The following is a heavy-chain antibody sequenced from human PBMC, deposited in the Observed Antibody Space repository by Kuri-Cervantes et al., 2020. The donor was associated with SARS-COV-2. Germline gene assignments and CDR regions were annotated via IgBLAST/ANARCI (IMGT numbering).Heavy chain of an antibody. D-gene: IGHD3-22*01. CDR1: GFTFSSYA. V-gene: IGHV3-23*01. J-gene: IGHJ3*02. CDR3: ARGQSITMIVVVNRDAFDI. CDR2: ISGSGGRT. Sequence: GESLKISCAASGFTFSSYAMSWVRQAPGKGLEWVSDISGSGGRTYYADSVKGRFTISRDNSKNTLYLQMNSLRAEDTAIYYCARGQSITMIVVVNRDAFDIRGQGTMVTVSS.